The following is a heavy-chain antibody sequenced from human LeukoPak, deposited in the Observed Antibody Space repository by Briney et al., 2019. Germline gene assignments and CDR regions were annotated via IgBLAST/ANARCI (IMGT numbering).Heavy chain of an antibody. CDR3: ARSLRGTTPTYDY. CDR1: GDSISSSY. Sequence: PSETLSLTCTVSGDSISSSYWSWIRQPPGKGLEWIGYIYYTGSTHYNPSLKSRVTMSVDTSKNQFSLKLTSVTAADTAVYYCARSLRGTTPTYDYWGQGTLVTVSS. D-gene: IGHD1-7*01. V-gene: IGHV4-59*01. J-gene: IGHJ4*02. CDR2: IYYTGST.